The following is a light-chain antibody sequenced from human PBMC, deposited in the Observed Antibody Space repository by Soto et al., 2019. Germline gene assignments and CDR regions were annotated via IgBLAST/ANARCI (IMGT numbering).Light chain of an antibody. CDR1: QSVSSY. CDR3: QQRSNGLPLI. Sequence: EIVLTQSPATLSLSPGERATLSCRASQSVSSYLAWYQQKPGQAPRLLIYETSNRATGIPARFSGSGSGTDFTLTISSLEPEDFALYYCQQRSNGLPLIFGGGTKVEIK. J-gene: IGKJ4*01. CDR2: ETS. V-gene: IGKV3-11*01.